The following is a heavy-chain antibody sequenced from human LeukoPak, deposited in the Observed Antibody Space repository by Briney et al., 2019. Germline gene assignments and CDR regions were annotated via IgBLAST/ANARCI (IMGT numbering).Heavy chain of an antibody. CDR1: GFTFDDYG. D-gene: IGHD2-21*01. V-gene: IGHV3-20*04. J-gene: IGHJ4*02. CDR3: TTVWWDRLGYFDS. Sequence: GGSLRLSCATSGFTFDDYGMNWVRQAPGKGLEWVSNINWNGRNVDYADSVKGRFTISRDKAKNSLHLQMNSLRAEDTAVYYCTTVWWDRLGYFDSWGQGTLVTVSS. CDR2: INWNGRNV.